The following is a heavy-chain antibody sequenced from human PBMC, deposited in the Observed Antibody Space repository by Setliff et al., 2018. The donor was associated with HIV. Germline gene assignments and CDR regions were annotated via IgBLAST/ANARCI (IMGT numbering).Heavy chain of an antibody. CDR3: ARPNYYDSSGSFDY. CDR1: GFTFISYG. J-gene: IGHJ4*02. D-gene: IGHD3-22*01. V-gene: IGHV3-30*02. CDR2: IRYDGSYR. Sequence: GGSLRLSCAVSGFTFISYGMYWVRQAPGKGLEWVAFIRYDGSYRYYVDSVKGRFTISRDNSKNTMFLQMNSLRVEDTAVYYCARPNYYDSSGSFDYWGQGTLVTVSS.